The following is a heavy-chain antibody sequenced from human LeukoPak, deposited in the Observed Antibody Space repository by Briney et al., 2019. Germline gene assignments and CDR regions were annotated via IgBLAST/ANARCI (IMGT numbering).Heavy chain of an antibody. D-gene: IGHD3-16*02. CDR1: GYSISSGYY. CDR2: IYHSGST. Sequence: SETLSLTCTVSGYSISSGYYWGWIRQPPGKGLEWIGSIYHSGSTYYNPSLKSRVTISVDTSKNQFSLKLSSVTAADTAVYYCARDLGYRVPGWFDPWGQGTLVTVSS. CDR3: ARDLGYRVPGWFDP. V-gene: IGHV4-38-2*02. J-gene: IGHJ5*02.